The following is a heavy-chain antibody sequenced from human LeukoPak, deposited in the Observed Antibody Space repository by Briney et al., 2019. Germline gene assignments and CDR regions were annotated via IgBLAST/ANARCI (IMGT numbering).Heavy chain of an antibody. CDR2: IYSGGST. CDR3: ARVPVAGTFPIGYMDV. V-gene: IGHV3-53*01. Sequence: GGSLRLPCAASGFTVSSNYMSWVRQAPGKGLGWVSVIYSGGSTYYADSVKGRFTFSRDNSKNTLYLQMNSLRAEDTAVYYCARVPVAGTFPIGYMDVWGKGTTVTVSS. J-gene: IGHJ6*03. CDR1: GFTVSSNY. D-gene: IGHD6-19*01.